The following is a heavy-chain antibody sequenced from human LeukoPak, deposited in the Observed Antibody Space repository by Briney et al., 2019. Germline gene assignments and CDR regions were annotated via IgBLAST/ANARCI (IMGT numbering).Heavy chain of an antibody. CDR2: ISSSRRTI. V-gene: IGHV3-11*04. CDR1: GFTFSDYY. D-gene: IGHD7-27*01. CDR3: ARDRPNWAVDY. Sequence: GGSLRLSCAASGFTFSDYYMSWIRQAPGKGLEWVSYISSSRRTIYYADSVKGRFTISRDNARNSLYLQMNSLRVEDTAVYYCARDRPNWAVDYWGQGTLVTVSS. J-gene: IGHJ4*02.